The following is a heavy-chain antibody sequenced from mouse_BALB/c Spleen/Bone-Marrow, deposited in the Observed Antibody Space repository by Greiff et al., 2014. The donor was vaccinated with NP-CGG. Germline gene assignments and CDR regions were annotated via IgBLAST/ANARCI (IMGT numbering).Heavy chain of an antibody. Sequence: LQESGAELVKPGASVKLSCKASGYTFSNYYMYWVKQRPGQGLGWIGESNPSNGGSNFNEKFKSKATLTVDKSSSTAYMQLSSLTSEDSAVYYCTRSNYGYWYFDVWGAGTTVTVSS. J-gene: IGHJ1*01. CDR3: TRSNYGYWYFDV. V-gene: IGHV1S81*02. CDR1: GYTFSNYY. D-gene: IGHD1-1*01. CDR2: SNPSNGGS.